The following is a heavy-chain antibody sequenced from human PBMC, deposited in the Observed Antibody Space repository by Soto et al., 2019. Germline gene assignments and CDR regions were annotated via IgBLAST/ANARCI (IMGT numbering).Heavy chain of an antibody. J-gene: IGHJ4*02. CDR3: QKENGFRSYWPVLAF. D-gene: IGHD1-26*01. CDR1: A. CDR2: ISGSGGST. V-gene: IGHV3-23*01. Sequence: AVSCVIKKQGKGLEWVSAISGSGGSTYYADSVKGRFTISRDNSKNTLYLQMNSLRAEDTALYYFQKENGFRSYWPVLAFWGQGTLVPVSS.